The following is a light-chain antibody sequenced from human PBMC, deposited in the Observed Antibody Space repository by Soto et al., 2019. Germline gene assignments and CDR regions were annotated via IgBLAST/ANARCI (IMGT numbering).Light chain of an antibody. Sequence: EIVMPQSPAPLSVSPGERATLSCRASQSVSSNLACYQQKPGQAPRLLLYGASTRATGIPARFSGSGSGTEFTLTISSLQSEDFAVYDCQQYNNWLTFGGGTKVEIK. CDR2: GAS. CDR3: QQYNNWLT. J-gene: IGKJ4*01. V-gene: IGKV3-15*01. CDR1: QSVSSN.